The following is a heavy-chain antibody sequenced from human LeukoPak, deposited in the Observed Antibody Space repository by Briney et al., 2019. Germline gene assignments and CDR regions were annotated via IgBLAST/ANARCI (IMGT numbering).Heavy chain of an antibody. J-gene: IGHJ4*02. CDR3: SREGPTGEFLGDY. D-gene: IGHD1-1*01. CDR2: IGAYNGNT. Sequence: ASVKVSCKASGYTFTSQGISWVRQAPGQGLEWMGWIGAYNGNTNYAQKFQGRVTLTTDTPTSTVYMELRSLRSDDTAVYYCSREGPTGEFLGDYWGQGTLVTVSS. CDR1: GYTFTSQG. V-gene: IGHV1-18*01.